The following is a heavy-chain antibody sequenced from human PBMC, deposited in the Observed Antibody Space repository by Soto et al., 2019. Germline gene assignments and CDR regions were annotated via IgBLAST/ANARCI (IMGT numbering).Heavy chain of an antibody. Sequence: ASVKVSCKASGYTFTSCGISWVRQAPGQGLEWMGWISAYNGNTNYAQKLQGRVTMTTDTSTSTAYMELRSLRSDDTAVYYCARGGHYDFWSGPEFDYWGQGPLVTVSS. D-gene: IGHD3-3*01. V-gene: IGHV1-18*04. CDR2: ISAYNGNT. J-gene: IGHJ4*02. CDR3: ARGGHYDFWSGPEFDY. CDR1: GYTFTSCG.